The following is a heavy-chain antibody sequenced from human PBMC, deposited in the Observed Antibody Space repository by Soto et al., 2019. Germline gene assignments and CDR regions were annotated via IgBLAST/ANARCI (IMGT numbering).Heavy chain of an antibody. J-gene: IGHJ6*02. D-gene: IGHD6-13*01. V-gene: IGHV5-51*01. CDR1: GYSFTSYW. Sequence: PGESLKISCKGSGYSFTSYWIGWVRQMPGKGLEWMGIIYPGDSDTRYSPSFQGQVTISADKSISTAYLQWSSLKASDTAMYYCARCVAPVYSSSWTYYYYYGMDVWGQGTTVTVSS. CDR2: IYPGDSDT. CDR3: ARCVAPVYSSSWTYYYYYGMDV.